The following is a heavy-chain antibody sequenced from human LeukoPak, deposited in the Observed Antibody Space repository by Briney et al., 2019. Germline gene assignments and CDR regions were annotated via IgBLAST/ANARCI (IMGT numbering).Heavy chain of an antibody. CDR2: IRYDGSNK. CDR3: AKDQDEGMVRGETMYYFDY. Sequence: PGGSLRLSCAASGFTFSSYGMHWVRQAPGKGLEWVAFIRYDGSNKYYADSVKGRFTISRDDSKNTLYLQMNRLRAEDTAVYYCAKDQDEGMVRGETMYYFDYWGQGTLVTVSS. J-gene: IGHJ4*02. CDR1: GFTFSSYG. D-gene: IGHD3-10*01. V-gene: IGHV3-30*02.